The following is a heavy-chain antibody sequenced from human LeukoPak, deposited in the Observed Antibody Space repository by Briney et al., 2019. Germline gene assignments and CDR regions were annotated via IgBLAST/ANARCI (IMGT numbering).Heavy chain of an antibody. D-gene: IGHD2-2*01. V-gene: IGHV3-23*01. CDR1: GFTFSSYA. CDR2: ICGSGGST. Sequence: GGCLRLSCAASGFTFSSYAMSCVREAPGGGLEWVSAICGSGGSTYYADSVKGRFTISRDNTKNTLYLQMNSLRAEDTAVYYCAKDLGIVVVPAGSPGATYDPWGQGALVTVSS. CDR3: AKDLGIVVVPAGSPGATYDP. J-gene: IGHJ5*02.